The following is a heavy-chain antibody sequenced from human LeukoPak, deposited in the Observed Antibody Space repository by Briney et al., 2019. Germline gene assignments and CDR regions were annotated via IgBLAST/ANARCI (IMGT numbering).Heavy chain of an antibody. CDR1: GFTFSSYS. V-gene: IGHV3-23*01. Sequence: GGSLRLSCAASGFTFSSYSMNWVRQAPGKGLEWVSAVSGSGGSTYYADSVKGRFTISRDNSKNTLYLQMNSLRAEDTAVYYCAKNPTKLLWFGESQFDPWGQGTLVTVSS. CDR2: VSGSGGST. D-gene: IGHD3-10*01. CDR3: AKNPTKLLWFGESQFDP. J-gene: IGHJ5*02.